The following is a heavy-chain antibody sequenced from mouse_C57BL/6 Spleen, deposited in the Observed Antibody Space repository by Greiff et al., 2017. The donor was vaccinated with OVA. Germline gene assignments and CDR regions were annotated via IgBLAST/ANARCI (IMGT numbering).Heavy chain of an antibody. CDR3: ARKTVVDFDY. Sequence: DVMLVESGGGLVKPGGSLKLSCAASGFTFSDYGMHWVRQAPEKGLEWVAYISSGSSTIYYADTVKGRFTISRDNAKNTLFLQMTSLRSEDTAMYYCARKTVVDFDYWGQGTTLTVSS. V-gene: IGHV5-17*01. CDR1: GFTFSDYG. D-gene: IGHD1-1*01. J-gene: IGHJ2*01. CDR2: ISSGSSTI.